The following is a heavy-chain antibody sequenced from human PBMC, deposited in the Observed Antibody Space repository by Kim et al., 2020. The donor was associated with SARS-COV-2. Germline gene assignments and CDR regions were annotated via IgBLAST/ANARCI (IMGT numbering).Heavy chain of an antibody. CDR2: ISYDGSNK. V-gene: IGHV3-30-3*01. CDR1: GFTFSSYA. CDR3: ATRYSSSWYTPDDYYYMDV. Sequence: GGSLRLSCAASGFTFSSYAMHWVRQAPGKGLEWVAVISYDGSNKYYADSVKGRFTISRDNSKNTLYLQMNSLRAEDTAVYYCATRYSSSWYTPDDYYYMDVWGKGTTVTVSS. D-gene: IGHD6-13*01. J-gene: IGHJ6*03.